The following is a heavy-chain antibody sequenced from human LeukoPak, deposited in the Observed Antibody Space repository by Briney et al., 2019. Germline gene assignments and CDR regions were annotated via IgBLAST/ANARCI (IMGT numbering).Heavy chain of an antibody. J-gene: IGHJ3*02. V-gene: IGHV3-23*01. CDR1: GFTFSSYA. D-gene: IGHD3-22*01. Sequence: GGSLRLSCAASGFTFSSYAMSWVRQAPGKGLEWVSAISGSGGSTYYADSVKGRFTISRDNSKNTLYLQMNSLRAEDTAVYYCAKDQDYCDSSGYYYVDDAFDIWGQGTMVTVSS. CDR2: ISGSGGST. CDR3: AKDQDYCDSSGYYYVDDAFDI.